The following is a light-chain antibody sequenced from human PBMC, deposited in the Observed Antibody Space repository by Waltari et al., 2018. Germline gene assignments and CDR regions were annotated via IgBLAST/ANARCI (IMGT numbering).Light chain of an antibody. CDR3: QQYSSSPIT. J-gene: IGKJ5*01. V-gene: IGKV4-1*01. CDR2: WAS. Sequence: DIVLTQSPDSLAVSLGERATIDCLSSQSLFFGASRKNYLAWYQQKPGQPPKVLIYWASTREAGVPERISGSGSGAHFTLTVDSLQAEDVAVYYCQQYSSSPITFGQGTRLEI. CDR1: QSLFFGASRKNY.